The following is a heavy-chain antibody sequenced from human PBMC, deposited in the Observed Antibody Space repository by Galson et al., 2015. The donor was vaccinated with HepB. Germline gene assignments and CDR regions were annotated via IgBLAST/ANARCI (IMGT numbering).Heavy chain of an antibody. V-gene: IGHV2-70*11. CDR1: GFSLSTSGMC. D-gene: IGHD6-13*01. CDR2: IDWDDDK. J-gene: IGHJ6*02. Sequence: PALVKPTQTLTLTCTFSGFSLSTSGMCVSWIRQPPGKALEWLARIDWDDDKYYSTSLKTRLTISKDTFKNQVVLTMTNMDPVDTATYYCARMQPIAAAGSGVYYYGMDVWGQGTTVTVSS. CDR3: ARMQPIAAAGSGVYYYGMDV.